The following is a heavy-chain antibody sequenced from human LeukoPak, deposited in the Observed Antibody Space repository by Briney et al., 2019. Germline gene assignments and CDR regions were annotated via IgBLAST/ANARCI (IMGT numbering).Heavy chain of an antibody. V-gene: IGHV4-59*08. D-gene: IGHD3-9*01. CDR1: GGSISSYY. CDR3: ARQDYDILTGYYTNFDY. J-gene: IGHJ4*02. CDR2: IYYSGST. Sequence: SETLSLTCTVSGGSISSYYWSWIRQPPGKGLEWIGYIYYSGSTNYNPSLKSRVTISVDTSKNQFSLKLSSVTAADTAVYYCARQDYDILTGYYTNFDYWGQGTLVTVSS.